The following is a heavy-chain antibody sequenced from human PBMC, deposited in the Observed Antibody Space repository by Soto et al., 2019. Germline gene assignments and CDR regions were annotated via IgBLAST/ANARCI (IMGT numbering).Heavy chain of an antibody. D-gene: IGHD3-3*02. V-gene: IGHV1-69*12. J-gene: IGHJ6*02. CDR3: ARDNGRPQLGGNYYYITDV. Sequence: QVQLVQSGAEVKEPGSSVKISCQASGGTFRSYALSWVRQAPGQGLEWMGGIIPLFRTPDYAQKFQGRVTITADESTSTAYMELSSLRSEDTAIYSCARDNGRPQLGGNYYYITDVWGQGTTITVSS. CDR1: GGTFRSYA. CDR2: IIPLFRTP.